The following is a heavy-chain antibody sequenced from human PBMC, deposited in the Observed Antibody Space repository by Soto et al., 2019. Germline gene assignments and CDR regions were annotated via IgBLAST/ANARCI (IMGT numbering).Heavy chain of an antibody. Sequence: ASVKVSCKASGGTFSSYAISWVRQAPGQGLEWMGGIIPIFGTANYAQKFQGRVTITADESTSTAYMELSSLRSEDTAVYYCARYYNWNYFYRGYFDYWGQGTLVTVSS. CDR3: ARYYNWNYFYRGYFDY. D-gene: IGHD1-7*01. CDR1: GGTFSSYA. CDR2: IIPIFGTA. J-gene: IGHJ4*02. V-gene: IGHV1-69*13.